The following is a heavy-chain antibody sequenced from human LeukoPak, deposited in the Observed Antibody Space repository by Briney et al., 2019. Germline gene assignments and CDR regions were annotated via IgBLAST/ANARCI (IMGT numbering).Heavy chain of an antibody. Sequence: GGSLRLSCAASGFTFSSYGMHWVRQAPGKGLEWVAFIRYDGSNKYYADSVKGRFTISRDNSKNTLYLQMNSLRAEDTAVYYCASELVVVVAADEFGGTDYGYWGQGTLVTVSS. CDR1: GFTFSSYG. CDR3: ASELVVVVAADEFGGTDYGY. CDR2: IRYDGSNK. J-gene: IGHJ4*02. D-gene: IGHD2-15*01. V-gene: IGHV3-30*02.